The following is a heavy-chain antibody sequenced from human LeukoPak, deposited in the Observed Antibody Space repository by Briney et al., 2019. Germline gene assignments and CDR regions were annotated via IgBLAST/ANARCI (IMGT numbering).Heavy chain of an antibody. Sequence: VASVKVSCKASGYTFTGYYMHWVRQAPGQGLEWMGWINPNSGGTNYAQKFQGRVTMTRDTSISTAYMELSRLRSDDTAVYYCASSAAWDYDSSGYTYWGQGTLVTVSS. J-gene: IGHJ4*02. CDR1: GYTFTGYY. V-gene: IGHV1-2*02. CDR2: INPNSGGT. CDR3: ASSAAWDYDSSGYTY. D-gene: IGHD3-22*01.